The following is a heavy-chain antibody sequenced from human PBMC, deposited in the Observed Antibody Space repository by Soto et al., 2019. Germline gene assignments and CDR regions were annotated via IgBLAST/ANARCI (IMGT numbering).Heavy chain of an antibody. J-gene: IGHJ4*02. CDR1: GFTFSSYA. CDR3: ARDGNYYGYNFVDY. CDR2: ISGSGGST. V-gene: IGHV3-23*01. Sequence: GGSLRLSCAASGFTFSSYAMSWVRQAPGKGLEWVSAISGSGGSTYYADPVKGRFTISRDNSKNTLYLQMNSLRAEDTAVYYCARDGNYYGYNFVDYWGQGTLVTVSS. D-gene: IGHD3-10*01.